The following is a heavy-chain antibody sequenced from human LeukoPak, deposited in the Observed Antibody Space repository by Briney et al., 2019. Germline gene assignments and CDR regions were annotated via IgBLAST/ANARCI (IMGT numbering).Heavy chain of an antibody. J-gene: IGHJ4*02. Sequence: GGSLRLSCAASGFTFSSYSMNWVRQAPGKGLEWVAVLSYGESNKYSADSVKGRFTISRDNSKNTLYLQMNSLRAEDTAVYYCASLPLQQLRRGYWGQGTLVTVSS. V-gene: IGHV3-30*03. D-gene: IGHD4-11*01. CDR3: ASLPLQQLRRGY. CDR2: LSYGESNK. CDR1: GFTFSSYS.